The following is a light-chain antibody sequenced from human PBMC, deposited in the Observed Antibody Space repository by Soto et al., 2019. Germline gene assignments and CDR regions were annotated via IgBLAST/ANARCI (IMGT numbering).Light chain of an antibody. CDR2: GAS. Sequence: EIVLTQSPGTLSLSPGERATLSCRASQSVSSSFLAWYQQRPGQAPRLLIFGASYRATGIPDRFSGSGSGTDFTLTISRLEPEDFAVYYCQHYGNSPPEYTFGPGTMWIAN. CDR3: QHYGNSPPEYT. J-gene: IGKJ3*01. CDR1: QSVSSSF. V-gene: IGKV3-20*01.